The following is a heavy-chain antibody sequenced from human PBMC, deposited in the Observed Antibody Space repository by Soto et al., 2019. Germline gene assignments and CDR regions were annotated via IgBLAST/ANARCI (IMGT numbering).Heavy chain of an antibody. D-gene: IGHD2-15*01. CDR2: IYSGGST. V-gene: IGHV3-66*01. Sequence: PGGSLRLSCAASGFTVSINYMSWFRQAPGKGLEWVSVIYSGGSTYYADSVKGGFTISRDNSKNTLYLQMNSLRAEDTAVYYCARAGGIGGGSPFSYYMDVWGKGTTVTVSS. J-gene: IGHJ6*03. CDR1: GFTVSINY. CDR3: ARAGGIGGGSPFSYYMDV.